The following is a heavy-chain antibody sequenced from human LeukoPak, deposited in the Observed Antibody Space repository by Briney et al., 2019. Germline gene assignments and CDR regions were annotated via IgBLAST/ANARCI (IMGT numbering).Heavy chain of an antibody. J-gene: IGHJ4*02. V-gene: IGHV5-10-1*01. D-gene: IGHD1-1*01. CDR3: ARQLTSGDCDY. CDR1: GYSFTSYW. CDR2: IDPADSQT. Sequence: GESLRISCQGSGYSFTSYWICWVRQMPGRGLEWMGRIDPADSQTNYSPSFQGHVTISADKSISTAYLQWSTLKASVTAMYYCARQLTSGDCDYWGQGTLVTVSS.